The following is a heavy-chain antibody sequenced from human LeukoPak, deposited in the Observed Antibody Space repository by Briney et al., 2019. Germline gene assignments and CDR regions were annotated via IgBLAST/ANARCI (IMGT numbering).Heavy chain of an antibody. V-gene: IGHV3-33*08. CDR2: IWYDGSNR. CDR3: ARKRGFGNYYYYGLDV. CDR1: RFTFSSYW. J-gene: IGHJ6*02. D-gene: IGHD3-10*01. Sequence: GGSLRLSCAASRFTFSSYWMSWVRQAPGKGLEWVAVIWYDGSNRYYADSVKGRFTISRDNSKNTLSLQMNSLRAEDTAVYYCARKRGFGNYYYYGLDVWGQGTTVTVSS.